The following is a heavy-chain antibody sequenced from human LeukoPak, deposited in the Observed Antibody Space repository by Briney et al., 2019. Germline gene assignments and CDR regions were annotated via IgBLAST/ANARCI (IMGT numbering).Heavy chain of an antibody. Sequence: GSLKLSCAASGFTFSSYAMHWVRQAPGKGLEWVAVISYDGSNKYYADSVKGRFTISRDNSKNTLYLQMNSLRAEDTAVYYCAREVDYYYYMDVWGKGTTVTVSS. V-gene: IGHV3-30-3*01. CDR3: AREVDYYYYMDV. CDR1: GFTFSSYA. CDR2: ISYDGSNK. J-gene: IGHJ6*03.